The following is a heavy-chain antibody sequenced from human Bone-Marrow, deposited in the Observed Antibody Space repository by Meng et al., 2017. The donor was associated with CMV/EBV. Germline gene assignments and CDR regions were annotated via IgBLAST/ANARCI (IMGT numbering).Heavy chain of an antibody. CDR1: GFTFSSYA. J-gene: IGHJ6*02. CDR2: IYSGGSST. V-gene: IGHV3-23*03. CDR3: AKGGGVAGSSASNYYYYGMDV. D-gene: IGHD3-10*01. Sequence: GESLKISCAASGFTFSSYAMSWVRQAPGKGLEWVSVIYSGGSSTYYADSVKGRFTISRDNSKNTLYLQMNRLRAEVTAVYYWAKGGGVAGSSASNYYYYGMDVWGQGTTVTVSS.